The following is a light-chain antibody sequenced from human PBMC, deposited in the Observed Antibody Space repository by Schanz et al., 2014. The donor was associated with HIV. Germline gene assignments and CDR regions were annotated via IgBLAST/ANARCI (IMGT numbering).Light chain of an antibody. CDR1: QTVSNN. CDR3: QQYGAALIT. V-gene: IGKV3-20*01. Sequence: EIVMTQSPGTLSVSPGERATLSCRASQTVSNNLAWYQQKRAQPPRLVIYATSTRAAGIPDRFSGTGSGTDFTLAISRLEPEDFAVYYCQQYGAALITFGQGTRRE. CDR2: ATS. J-gene: IGKJ5*01.